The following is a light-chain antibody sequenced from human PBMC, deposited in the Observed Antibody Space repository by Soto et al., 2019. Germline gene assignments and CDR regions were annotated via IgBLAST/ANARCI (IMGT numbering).Light chain of an antibody. J-gene: IGLJ2*01. CDR2: EVS. CDR1: SSDVGGYSY. Sequence: QSVLTQPPSASGSPGQSVTISCTGTSSDVGGYSYVSWYQQHPGKVPKLMIYEVSRRPSGVPDRFSGSKSGNTASLTVSGLQAEDEADYYCCSYAGINNYLVFGGGTKLTVL. CDR3: CSYAGINNYLV. V-gene: IGLV2-8*01.